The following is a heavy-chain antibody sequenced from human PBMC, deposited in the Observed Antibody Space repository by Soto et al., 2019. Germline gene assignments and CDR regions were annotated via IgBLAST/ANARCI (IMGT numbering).Heavy chain of an antibody. J-gene: IGHJ3*01. CDR1: GDSMSSYY. CDR2: IYTSGRT. Sequence: QVQLQESGPRLVKPSETLSLTCTVSGDSMSSYYWSWIRQPAGKGLEWIGRIYTSGRTNYDPPLTSRVTMSIDTSAKQFSLKLTSVTAADTAVYYCARGSGHYGFDFWGQGTMVTVSS. V-gene: IGHV4-4*07. D-gene: IGHD4-17*01. CDR3: ARGSGHYGFDF.